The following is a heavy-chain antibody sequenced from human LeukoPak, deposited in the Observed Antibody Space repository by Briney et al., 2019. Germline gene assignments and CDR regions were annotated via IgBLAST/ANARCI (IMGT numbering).Heavy chain of an antibody. Sequence: SETLSLTCTVSGDSISSGSYYWSWIRQPAGKGLEWIGRIYTSGSTNYNPSLKSRVTISVDTSKNQFSLKLSSVTAADTAVYYCARGRHDSSGYYQIYDLDYWGQGTLVTVSS. J-gene: IGHJ4*02. CDR3: ARGRHDSSGYYQIYDLDY. V-gene: IGHV4-61*02. CDR1: GDSISSGSYY. CDR2: IYTSGST. D-gene: IGHD3-22*01.